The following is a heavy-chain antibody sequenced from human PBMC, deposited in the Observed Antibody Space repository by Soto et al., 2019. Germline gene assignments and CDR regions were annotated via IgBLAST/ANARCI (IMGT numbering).Heavy chain of an antibody. CDR3: ARDSSSWYSDAFDI. V-gene: IGHV1-3*01. D-gene: IGHD6-13*01. CDR2: INPDNGDT. CDR1: GYTFTSYS. J-gene: IGHJ3*02. Sequence: GASVKVSCKASGYTFTSYSMHWVRQAPGQRLEWMGWINPDNGDTKYSQKFQGGVTITRDTSGSTAYMELSSLRSEDTAVYYCARDSSSWYSDAFDISGQGTMVTVSS.